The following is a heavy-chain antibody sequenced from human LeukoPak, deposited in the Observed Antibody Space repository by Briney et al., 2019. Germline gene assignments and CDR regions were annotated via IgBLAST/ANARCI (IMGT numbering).Heavy chain of an antibody. CDR1: GGSISSYY. J-gene: IGHJ4*02. CDR2: IYYSGST. D-gene: IGHD3-10*01. Sequence: SETLSLTCTVSGGSISSYYWSWIRQPPGKGLEWIGYIYYSGSTNYNPSLKSRVTISVDTSKNQFSLKLSSVTAADTAVYYCATYPFRGATHYFDYWGQGILVTVSS. V-gene: IGHV4-59*01. CDR3: ATYPFRGATHYFDY.